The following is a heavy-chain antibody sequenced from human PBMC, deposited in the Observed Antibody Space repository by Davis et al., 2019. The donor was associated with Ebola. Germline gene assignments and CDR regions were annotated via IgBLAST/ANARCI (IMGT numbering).Heavy chain of an antibody. J-gene: IGHJ6*02. CDR3: ARDLFARFWSGYCRCGMDV. CDR2: IIPIFGTA. Sequence: SVQVSCKASGGIFSSYAISWVRQAPGQGLEWMGGIIPIFGTANYAQKFQGRVTITADKSTSTAYMELRSLRSDDTAVYYCARDLFARFWSGYCRCGMDVWGQGTTVTVSS. CDR1: GGIFSSYA. D-gene: IGHD3-3*01. V-gene: IGHV1-69*06.